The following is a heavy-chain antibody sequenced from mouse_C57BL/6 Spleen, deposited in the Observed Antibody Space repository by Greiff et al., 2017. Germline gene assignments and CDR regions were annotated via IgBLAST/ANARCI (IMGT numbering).Heavy chain of an antibody. CDR3: ARSRGNYDMDY. D-gene: IGHD2-14*01. V-gene: IGHV1-82*01. CDR2: IYPGDGDT. J-gene: IGHJ4*01. CDR1: GYAFSSSW. Sequence: QVQLQQSGPELVKPGASVKISCKASGYAFSSSWMNWVKQRPGKGLEWIGRIYPGDGDTNYNGKFKGKATLTADKSSSTAYMQLSSLTSEDSAVYYCARSRGNYDMDYWGQGTSVTVSS.